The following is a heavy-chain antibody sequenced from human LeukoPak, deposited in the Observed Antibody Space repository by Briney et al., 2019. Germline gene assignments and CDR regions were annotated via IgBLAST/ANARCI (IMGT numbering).Heavy chain of an antibody. D-gene: IGHD6-13*01. V-gene: IGHV3-30*18. CDR3: AKEGSIAAAGIFDY. CDR1: GFTFSSYG. J-gene: IGHJ4*02. CDR2: ISYDGSNK. Sequence: PGGSLRLSCAASGFTFSSYGMHWVRQAPGKWLEWVAVISYDGSNKYYADSVKSRFTISRDNSKNTMNLQINSLRAEYTAVYYCAKEGSIAAAGIFDYWGQGTLVTVSS.